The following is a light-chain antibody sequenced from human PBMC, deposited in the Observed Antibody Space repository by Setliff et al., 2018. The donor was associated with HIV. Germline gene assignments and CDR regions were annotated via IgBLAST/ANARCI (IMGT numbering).Light chain of an antibody. CDR2: DVT. CDR3: TSYTTSRTVV. V-gene: IGLV2-14*01. CDR1: SSDVGGYNY. Sequence: QSVLTQPASVSGSPGQSITISCTGTSSDVGGYNYVSWYQQHPGKVPKVMIYDVTNRPSGVSNRFSGSKSGNTASLTISGLQAEDEADYYCTSYTTSRTVVFGGGTKVTVL. J-gene: IGLJ2*01.